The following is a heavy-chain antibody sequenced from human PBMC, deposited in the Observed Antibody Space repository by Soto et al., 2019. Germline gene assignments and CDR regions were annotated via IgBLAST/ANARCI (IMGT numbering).Heavy chain of an antibody. D-gene: IGHD2-21*02. Sequence: QVQLQQWGAGLLKPSETLSLTCAVYGGSFSGYYWSWIRQPPGKGLEWIGEINYSGSTNYNPSLKSRLTIAVDPSKNQFPLKLSSVTAADTAVYYCASGGYCGNSGLGHLDYWGQGTLVTVSS. CDR2: INYSGST. CDR1: GGSFSGYY. V-gene: IGHV4-34*01. CDR3: ASGGYCGNSGLGHLDY. J-gene: IGHJ4*02.